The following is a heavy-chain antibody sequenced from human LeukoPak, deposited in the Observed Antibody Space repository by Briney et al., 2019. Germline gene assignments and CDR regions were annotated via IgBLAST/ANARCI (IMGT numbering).Heavy chain of an antibody. CDR2: IYYSGST. D-gene: IGHD2-15*01. V-gene: IGHV4-59*01. J-gene: IGHJ3*02. CDR1: GGSISSYY. CDR3: ARDERYCSGGSCYPGAFDI. Sequence: SETLSLTCTVSGGSISSYYWSWIRQPPGKGLGWIGYIYYSGSTNYNPSLKSRVTISVATSKNQFSLKLSSVTAADTAVYYCARDERYCSGGSCYPGAFDIWGQGTMVTVSS.